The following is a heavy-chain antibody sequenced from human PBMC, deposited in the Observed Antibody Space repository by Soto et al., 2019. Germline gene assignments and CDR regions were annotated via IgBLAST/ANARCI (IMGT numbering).Heavy chain of an antibody. V-gene: IGHV4-39*07. CDR3: ARGSAVGFYCSSTSCHRYYYYGMDV. D-gene: IGHD2-2*01. Sequence: SETLSLTCTVSGGSISSSTYYWGWMRQPPGKGLEWIGEINHSGSTNYNPSLKSRVTISVDTSKNQFSLKLSSVTAADTAVYYCARGSAVGFYCSSTSCHRYYYYGMDVWGQGTTVTVSS. J-gene: IGHJ6*02. CDR1: GGSISSSTYY. CDR2: INHSGST.